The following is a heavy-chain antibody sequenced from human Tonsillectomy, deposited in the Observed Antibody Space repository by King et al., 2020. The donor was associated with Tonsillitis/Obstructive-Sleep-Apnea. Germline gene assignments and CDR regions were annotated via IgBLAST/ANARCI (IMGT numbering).Heavy chain of an antibody. CDR2: IYYTGDT. Sequence: QLQESGPGLVKPSETLSLTCTVSGDSISTNNYYCGWIRQPPGKGLQWIGSIYYTGDTYYNSSLTSRVTISVDTSKNRFSLKLSSVTAADTAVYYCARARRGGATFIDYWGQGTLVTVSS. J-gene: IGHJ4*02. CDR3: ARARRGGATFIDY. CDR1: GDSISTNNYY. V-gene: IGHV4-39*01. D-gene: IGHD1-26*01.